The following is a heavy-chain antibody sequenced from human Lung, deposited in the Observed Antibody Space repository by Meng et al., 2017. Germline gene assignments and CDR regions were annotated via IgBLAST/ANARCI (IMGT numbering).Heavy chain of an antibody. V-gene: IGHV4-4*02. CDR3: ARRGLWLDPQNFDY. CDR1: VRSSSSSTG. D-gene: IGHD6-19*01. CDR2: IYHSGST. J-gene: IGHJ4*02. Sequence: GPGLPAHWGTPAHTCVVPVRSSSSSTGWSGVRQPPGKGLEWIGEIYHSGSTNYNPSLKSRVTISVDKSKNQFSLKLSSVTAADTAVYYCARRGLWLDPQNFDYWGQGTLVTVSS.